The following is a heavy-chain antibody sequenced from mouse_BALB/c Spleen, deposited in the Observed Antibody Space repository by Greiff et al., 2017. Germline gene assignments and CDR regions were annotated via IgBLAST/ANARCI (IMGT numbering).Heavy chain of an antibody. CDR3: ARVDGFYAMDY. D-gene: IGHD2-3*01. V-gene: IGHV5-4*02. J-gene: IGHJ4*01. CDR1: GFTFSDYY. Sequence: EVQVVESGGGLVKPGGSLKLSCAASGFTFSDYYMDWVRQTPEKRLEWVATISDGGSYTYYTDSVKGRFTISRDNAKNTLYLQMSSLKSEDTAMYYCARVDGFYAMDYWGQGTSVTVPS. CDR2: ISDGGSYT.